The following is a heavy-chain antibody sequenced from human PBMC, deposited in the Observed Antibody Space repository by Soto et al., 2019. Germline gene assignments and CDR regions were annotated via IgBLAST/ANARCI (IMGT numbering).Heavy chain of an antibody. CDR2: ISYDGSNK. V-gene: IGHV3-30*18. Sequence: QVQLVESGGGVVQPGRSLRLSCAASGFTFSSYGMHWVRQAPGKGLEWVAVISYDGSNKYYADSVKGRFTISRDNSKNTQYLQLNSVRAEDSALYYFSKDRSNGSWYLDLWGRGTLVTVSS. D-gene: IGHD4-4*01. CDR3: SKDRSNGSWYLDL. J-gene: IGHJ2*01. CDR1: GFTFSSYG.